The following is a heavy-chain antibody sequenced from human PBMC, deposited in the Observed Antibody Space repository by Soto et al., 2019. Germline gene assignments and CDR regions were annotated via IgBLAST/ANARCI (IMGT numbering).Heavy chain of an antibody. D-gene: IGHD3-16*01. CDR2: ISYDGSNK. CDR1: GFTFSSYA. CDR3: ARFKGGDYYGMDV. J-gene: IGHJ6*02. Sequence: QVQLVESGGGVVQPGRSLRLSCAASGFTFSSYAMHWVRQAPGKGLEWVAVISYDGSNKYYADSVKGRFTISRDNSKNNLYLQMNSLRAEDTAVHYCARFKGGDYYGMDVWGQGTTVTVSS. V-gene: IGHV3-30-3*01.